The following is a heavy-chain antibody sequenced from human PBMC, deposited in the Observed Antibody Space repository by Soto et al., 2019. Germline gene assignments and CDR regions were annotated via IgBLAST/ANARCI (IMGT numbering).Heavy chain of an antibody. Sequence: SETLSLTCAVSGDPISSSKWWTWVRHTPWKVLEWIGKIDQNGITNYNPSLESRVTILKDNSKNQLSLKLTSVTAVDSAVYYCARLNRDYYYYGMDVWGQGATVNVSS. V-gene: IGHV4-4*02. CDR2: IDQNGIT. CDR1: GDPISSSKW. J-gene: IGHJ6*01. CDR3: ARLNRDYYYYGMDV.